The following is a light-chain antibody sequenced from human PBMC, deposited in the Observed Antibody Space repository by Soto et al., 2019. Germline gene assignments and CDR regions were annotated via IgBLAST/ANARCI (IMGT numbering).Light chain of an antibody. J-gene: IGKJ5*01. CDR2: AAS. Sequence: AIRMTQSPSSFSASTGDRVTITCRASQGISSYLAWYQQKPGKAPKLLIYAASTLQSGVPSRFSGSGSGTDFTLTISCLQSEDFATYYYHQYYSYLITFGQGTRLEIK. CDR1: QGISSY. CDR3: HQYYSYLIT. V-gene: IGKV1-8*01.